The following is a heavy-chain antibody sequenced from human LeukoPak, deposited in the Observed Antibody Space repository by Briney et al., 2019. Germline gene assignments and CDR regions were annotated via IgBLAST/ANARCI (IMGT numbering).Heavy chain of an antibody. Sequence: SVKVSCKASGGTFISYAITWVRQAPGQGLEWMGGIIPIFGTANYAQKFQGRVTITADESMSTAYMELSSLRSEDTAVYYCARSRVYCGGDCYRTFDYWGQGTLVTVSS. D-gene: IGHD2-21*01. CDR2: IIPIFGTA. V-gene: IGHV1-69*13. J-gene: IGHJ4*02. CDR1: GGTFISYA. CDR3: ARSRVYCGGDCYRTFDY.